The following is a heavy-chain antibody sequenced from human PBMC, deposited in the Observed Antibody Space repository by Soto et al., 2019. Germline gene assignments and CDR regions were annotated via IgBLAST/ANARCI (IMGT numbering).Heavy chain of an antibody. CDR1: GGSISSSSYY. D-gene: IGHD6-19*01. J-gene: IGHJ4*02. Sequence: QLQLQESGPGLVKPSETLSLTCTVSGGSISSSSYYWGWIRQPPGKGLEWIGSIYYSGSTYYNPSLKSRVTISVDTSKNQFSLKLSSVTAADTAVYYCARHTYSSGYDYWGQGTLVTVSS. CDR2: IYYSGST. CDR3: ARHTYSSGYDY. V-gene: IGHV4-39*01.